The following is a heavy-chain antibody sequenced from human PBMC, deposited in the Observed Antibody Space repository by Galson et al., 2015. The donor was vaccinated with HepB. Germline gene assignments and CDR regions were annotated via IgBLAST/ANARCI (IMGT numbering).Heavy chain of an antibody. CDR1: GYSFTSYW. CDR3: ARHSYCSSTSCYVGWWGMDV. Sequence: QSGAEVKKPGESLRISCKGSGYSFTSYWISWVRQMPGKGLEWMGRIDPSDSYTNYSPSFQGHVTISADKSISTAYLQWSSLKASDTAMYYCARHSYCSSTSCYVGWWGMDVWGQGTTVTASS. CDR2: IDPSDSYT. D-gene: IGHD2-2*01. V-gene: IGHV5-10-1*01. J-gene: IGHJ6*02.